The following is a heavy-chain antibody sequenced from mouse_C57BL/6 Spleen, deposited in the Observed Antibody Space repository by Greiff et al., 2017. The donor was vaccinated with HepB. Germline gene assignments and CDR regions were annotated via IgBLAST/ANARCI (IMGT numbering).Heavy chain of an antibody. Sequence: VQLQQSGAELVKPGASVKISCKASGYAFSSYWMNWVKQRPGKGLEWIGQIYPGDGDTNYNGKFKGKATLTADKSSSTAYMQLSSLTSEDSAVYFCARWDLTGNYAMDYWGQGTSVTVSS. J-gene: IGHJ4*01. V-gene: IGHV1-80*01. CDR1: GYAFSSYW. CDR3: ARWDLTGNYAMDY. CDR2: IYPGDGDT. D-gene: IGHD4-1*01.